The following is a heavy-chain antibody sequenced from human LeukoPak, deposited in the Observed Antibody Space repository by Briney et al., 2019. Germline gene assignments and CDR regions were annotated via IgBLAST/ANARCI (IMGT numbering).Heavy chain of an antibody. D-gene: IGHD1-14*01. CDR3: ATQPDRRHLAL. CDR2: IYYSGST. CDR1: GGSISSDY. J-gene: IGHJ4*02. V-gene: IGHV4-59*08. Sequence: PSETLSLTYTLSGGSISSDYWSWIRQPPGKGLEWFAYIYYSGSTSYNPSLKSRVTISVDTSKNQSSLKLNSVTAADTAVYYCATQPDRRHLALWGQGTLVTVSS.